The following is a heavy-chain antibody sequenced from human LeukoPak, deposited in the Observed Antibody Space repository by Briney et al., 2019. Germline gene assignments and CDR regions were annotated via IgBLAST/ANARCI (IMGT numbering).Heavy chain of an antibody. CDR1: GGSISSYY. CDR2: IYTSGST. Sequence: SETQSLTCTVSGGSISSYYWSWIRQPAGKGLKWIGRIYTSGSTNYNPSLKSRVTMSVDTSKNQFSLKLSSVTAADTAVYYCARVSGSEWLVVGANDAFDIWGQGTMVTVSS. CDR3: ARVSGSEWLVVGANDAFDI. D-gene: IGHD6-19*01. V-gene: IGHV4-4*07. J-gene: IGHJ3*02.